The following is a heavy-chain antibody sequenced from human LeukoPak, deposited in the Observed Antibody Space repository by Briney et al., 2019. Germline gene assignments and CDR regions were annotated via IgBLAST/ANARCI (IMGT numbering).Heavy chain of an antibody. V-gene: IGHV3-23*01. D-gene: IGHD4-17*01. J-gene: IGHJ6*02. Sequence: TGGSLRLSCAASGFTFSSYAMSWVRQAPGKGLEWISAISGSGGSTYYADSVKGRFTISRDNSKNTLYLQMNSLRAEDTAVYYCARDPPLDYGAYYYYYGMDVWGQGTTVTVSS. CDR1: GFTFSSYA. CDR2: ISGSGGST. CDR3: ARDPPLDYGAYYYYYGMDV.